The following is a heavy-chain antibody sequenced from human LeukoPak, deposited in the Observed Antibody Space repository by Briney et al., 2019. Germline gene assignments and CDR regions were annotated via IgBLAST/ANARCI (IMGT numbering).Heavy chain of an antibody. CDR1: GYTFVDYY. CDR3: ARGDIVVVPAAILGHYYYYYMDV. Sequence: ASVKVSCKASGYTFVDYYMHWVRQAPGQGLEWMGWINPNSGGTNYAQKFQGRVTMTRDTSISTAYMELSRLRSDDTAVYYCARGDIVVVPAAILGHYYYYYMDVWGKGTTVTVFS. D-gene: IGHD2-2*02. J-gene: IGHJ6*03. V-gene: IGHV1-2*02. CDR2: INPNSGGT.